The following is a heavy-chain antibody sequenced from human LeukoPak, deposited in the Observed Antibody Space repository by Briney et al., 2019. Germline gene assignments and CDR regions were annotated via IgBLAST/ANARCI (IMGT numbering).Heavy chain of an antibody. CDR3: AKAVGRYYYYYMDV. J-gene: IGHJ6*03. Sequence: PEGSLRLSCAASGFTFSSYAMSWVRQAPGKGLEWVSAISGSGGSTYYADSVKGRFTISRDNSKNTLYLQMNSLRAEDTAVYYCAKAVGRYYYYYMDVWGKGTTVTVSS. CDR1: GFTFSSYA. V-gene: IGHV3-23*01. CDR2: ISGSGGST. D-gene: IGHD1-26*01.